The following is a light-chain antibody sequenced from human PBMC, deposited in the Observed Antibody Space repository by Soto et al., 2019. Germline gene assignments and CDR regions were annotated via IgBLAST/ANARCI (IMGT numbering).Light chain of an antibody. Sequence: QSVLTQPASVSWSPGQSITISCTGTSSDVGGYNYVSWYQQHPGKAPKLMIYDVSNRPSGVSNRFSRSKSGNTASLTISGLQAEDEADSYCSSYTSSSTLRVFGGGTQLTVL. V-gene: IGLV2-14*01. CDR1: SSDVGGYNY. J-gene: IGLJ2*01. CDR3: SSYTSSSTLRV. CDR2: DVS.